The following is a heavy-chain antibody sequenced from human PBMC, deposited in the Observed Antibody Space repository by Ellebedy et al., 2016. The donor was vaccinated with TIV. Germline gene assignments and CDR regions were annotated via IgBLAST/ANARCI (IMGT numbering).Heavy chain of an antibody. J-gene: IGHJ4*02. CDR3: ARDAAGNGGKLDY. CDR1: GFTFSSYD. Sequence: PGGSLRLSCAASGFTFSSYDMHWVRQAPGKGLEWVAVISYDGSSKYYADSVKGRFTISRDNSMTTLYLQMNSLRAEDTAVYYCARDAAGNGGKLDYWGQGTLVTVSS. CDR2: ISYDGSSK. V-gene: IGHV3-30-3*01. D-gene: IGHD4-23*01.